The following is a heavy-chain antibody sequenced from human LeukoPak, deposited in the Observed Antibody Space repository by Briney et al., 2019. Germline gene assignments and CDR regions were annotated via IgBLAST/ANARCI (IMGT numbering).Heavy chain of an antibody. D-gene: IGHD1-26*01. CDR3: ARDRLPRIVGATGRLFDWYFDL. J-gene: IGHJ2*01. V-gene: IGHV1-2*02. CDR2: INPNSGGT. Sequence: ASVKVSCKASGYTFTGYYMHWVRQAPGQGLEWMGWINPNSGGTNYAQKFQGRVTITADESTSTAYMELSSLRSEDTAVYYCARDRLPRIVGATGRLFDWYFDLWGRGTLVTVSS. CDR1: GYTFTGYY.